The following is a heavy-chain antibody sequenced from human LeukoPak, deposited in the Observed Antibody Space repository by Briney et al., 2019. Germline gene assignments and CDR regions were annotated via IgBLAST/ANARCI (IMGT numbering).Heavy chain of an antibody. CDR2: INHSGST. V-gene: IGHV4-34*01. J-gene: IGHJ4*02. CDR1: GGSFSGYY. CDR3: AGVDYYDSSGYYYLY. D-gene: IGHD3-22*01. Sequence: SETLSLTCAVYGGSFSGYYWSWIRQPPGKGLEWIGEINHSGSTNYNPSLKSRVTISVDTSKNQFSLKLSSVTAADTAVYYCAGVDYYDSSGYYYLYWGQGTLVTVSS.